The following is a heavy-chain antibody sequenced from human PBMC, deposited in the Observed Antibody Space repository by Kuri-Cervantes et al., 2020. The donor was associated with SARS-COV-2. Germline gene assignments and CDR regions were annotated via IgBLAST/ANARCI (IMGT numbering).Heavy chain of an antibody. Sequence: SQTLSLTCAVYGGSFSGYYWSWIRQPPGKGLEWIGCIYYSGSTNYNPSLKSRVTISVDMSKNQFSLKLSSVTAADTAVYYCARHGFDFWSGYARTYYYYYGMDVWGQGTTVTVSS. D-gene: IGHD3-3*01. CDR3: ARHGFDFWSGYARTYYYYYGMDV. V-gene: IGHV4-59*08. J-gene: IGHJ6*02. CDR1: GGSFSGYY. CDR2: IYYSGST.